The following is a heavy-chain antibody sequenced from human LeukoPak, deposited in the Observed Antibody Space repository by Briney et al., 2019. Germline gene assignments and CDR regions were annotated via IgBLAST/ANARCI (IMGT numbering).Heavy chain of an antibody. D-gene: IGHD6-13*01. CDR3: ARDVLAAAGTEL. V-gene: IGHV4-59*01. CDR1: GGSISSYY. Sequence: PSETLSLTCTVSGGSISSYYWSWIRQPPGKGLEWIGYIYYSGSTNYNPSLKSRVTISVDTSKNQFSLKLSSVTAADTAVYYCARDVLAAAGTELWGQGTLVTASS. J-gene: IGHJ4*02. CDR2: IYYSGST.